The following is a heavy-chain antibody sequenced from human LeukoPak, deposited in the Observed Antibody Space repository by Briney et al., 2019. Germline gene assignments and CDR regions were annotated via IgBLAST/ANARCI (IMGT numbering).Heavy chain of an antibody. CDR2: ISGSGGST. CDR3: AKNGGSYYGYFDY. J-gene: IGHJ4*02. D-gene: IGHD1-26*01. CDR1: GFTFSSYA. Sequence: GGSLRLSCAASGFTFSSYAMSWVRQAPGKGLEWVSAISGSGGSTYYADSVKGRFTISRDNSKNTLYLQMNSLGAEDTAVYYCAKNGGSYYGYFDYWGQGTLVTVSS. V-gene: IGHV3-23*01.